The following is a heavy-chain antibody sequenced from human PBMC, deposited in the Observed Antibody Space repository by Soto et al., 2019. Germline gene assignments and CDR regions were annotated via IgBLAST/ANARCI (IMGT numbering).Heavy chain of an antibody. V-gene: IGHV1-69*01. D-gene: IGHD2-21*02. Sequence: QVQLVQSGAEVKKPGSSVKVSCKASGGTFSSYAISWVRQAPGQGLEWMGGIIPIFGTANYAQKFQGRVTITADESTSTAYMELSSLRSEDTAVYYCARDNIVVVTATLYYYDGMDVWGQGTTVTVSS. CDR2: IIPIFGTA. CDR1: GGTFSSYA. CDR3: ARDNIVVVTATLYYYDGMDV. J-gene: IGHJ6*02.